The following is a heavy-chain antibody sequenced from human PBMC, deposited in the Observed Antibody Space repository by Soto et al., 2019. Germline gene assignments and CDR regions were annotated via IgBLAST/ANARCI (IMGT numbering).Heavy chain of an antibody. Sequence: QITLKESGPTLVKPTQTLTLTCTFSGFSLTTDRVGVGWIRQPPGEALEWLAVIYWDDSKTYRPSLESRLTITNDTSKNQVALTMTNMASLDTATYYCAHAYGGRSLSWGQGTLVTVSS. CDR2: IYWDDSK. CDR3: AHAYGGRSLS. J-gene: IGHJ5*02. CDR1: GFSLTTDRVG. D-gene: IGHD1-26*01. V-gene: IGHV2-5*02.